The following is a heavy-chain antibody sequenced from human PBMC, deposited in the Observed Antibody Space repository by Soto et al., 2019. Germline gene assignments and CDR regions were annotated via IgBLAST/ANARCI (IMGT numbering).Heavy chain of an antibody. V-gene: IGHV3-30-3*01. Sequence: QVQLVESGGGVVQPGRSLRLSCAASGFTFSSYAMHWVRQAPGKGLEWVAVISYDGSNKYYADSVKGRFTISRDNSKNTLYLQMNGLRDDDTAVYSCARDPGFTTRKFDYWGQGTLVTVSS. CDR3: ARDPGFTTRKFDY. J-gene: IGHJ4*02. CDR2: ISYDGSNK. D-gene: IGHD1-1*01. CDR1: GFTFSSYA.